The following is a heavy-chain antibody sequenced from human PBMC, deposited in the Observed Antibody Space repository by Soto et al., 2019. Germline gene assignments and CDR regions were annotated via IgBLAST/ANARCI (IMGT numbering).Heavy chain of an antibody. CDR1: GGSVSSSNW. Sequence: QVQLQESGPGLVQPSGTLSLTCAVSGGSVSSSNWWTWVRQPAGEGLEWIGQIFHSGITSYNPSLKSRITISLDKSKNHLSMPLISVTAADTAVYYCPRHGGKYFDYWGHGTLVTVSS. J-gene: IGHJ4*01. CDR3: PRHGGKYFDY. CDR2: IFHSGIT. V-gene: IGHV4-4*02. D-gene: IGHD2-15*01.